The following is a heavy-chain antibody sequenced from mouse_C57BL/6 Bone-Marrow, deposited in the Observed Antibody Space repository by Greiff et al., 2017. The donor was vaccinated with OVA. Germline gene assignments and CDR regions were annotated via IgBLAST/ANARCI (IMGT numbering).Heavy chain of an antibody. CDR2: IYPRSGNT. Sequence: QVQLQQPGTELVKPGASVKLSCKASGYTFTSYGISWVKQRTGQGLEWIGEIYPRSGNTYYNEKFKGKATLTADKSSSTAYMELRSLTSEDSAVYFCARSVVQASFAYWGQGTLVTVSA. V-gene: IGHV1-81*01. J-gene: IGHJ3*01. CDR1: GYTFTSYG. CDR3: ARSVVQASFAY. D-gene: IGHD6-1*01.